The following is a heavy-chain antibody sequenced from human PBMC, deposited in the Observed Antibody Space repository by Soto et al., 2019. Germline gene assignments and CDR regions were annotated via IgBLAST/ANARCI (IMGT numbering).Heavy chain of an antibody. V-gene: IGHV3-23*01. J-gene: IGHJ4*02. CDR1: GFTFSSYA. CDR2: ISGSGGST. Sequence: GGSLRLSCAASGFTFSSYAMNWVCQAPGKGLEWVSGISGSGGSTHYADSVKGRFTISRDNSKNTLYLQMNSLRAEDTAVYYCAKLQWELLEGGFPFDYWGQGTLVTVSS. CDR3: AKLQWELLEGGFPFDY. D-gene: IGHD1-26*01.